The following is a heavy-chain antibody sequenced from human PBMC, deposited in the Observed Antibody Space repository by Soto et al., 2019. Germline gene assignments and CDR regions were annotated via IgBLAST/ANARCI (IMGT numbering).Heavy chain of an antibody. CDR1: GFIFSSSA. D-gene: IGHD1-1*01. CDR2: IVVASGNT. J-gene: IGHJ4*02. CDR3: TSEELATGLG. Sequence: SVKVSCKTPGFIFSSSAVLWVRQARGQRLEWMGRIVVASGNTDYAERFHKRLTLTRDMATSTVYMELSSLVFEDTAMYYCTSEELATGLGWGPGSLVTV. V-gene: IGHV1-58*01.